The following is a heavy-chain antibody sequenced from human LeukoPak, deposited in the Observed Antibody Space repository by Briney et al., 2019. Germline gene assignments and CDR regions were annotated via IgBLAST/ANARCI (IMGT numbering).Heavy chain of an antibody. Sequence: TGGSLRLSCAASGFTFSSYAMSWVRQAPGKGLEWVSAISGSGGSTYYADSVKGRFTISRDNSKNTLYLQMNSLRAEDTAVYYCANGFCGSNCYTLEYWGQGTLVTVSS. CDR1: GFTFSSYA. CDR2: ISGSGGST. CDR3: ANGFCGSNCYTLEY. J-gene: IGHJ4*02. V-gene: IGHV3-23*01. D-gene: IGHD4-11*01.